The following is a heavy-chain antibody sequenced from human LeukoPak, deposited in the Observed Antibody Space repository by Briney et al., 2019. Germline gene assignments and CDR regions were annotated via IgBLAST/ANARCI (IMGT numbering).Heavy chain of an antibody. V-gene: IGHV3-9*01. CDR3: ARGYNVKATFDY. CDR2: ISWNSGSI. D-gene: IGHD5-24*01. CDR1: GFTFDDYA. Sequence: GGSLRLSCAASGFTFDDYAMHWVRQAPGKGLEWVSGISWNSGSIGYADSVKGRFTISRDNAKRSVYLQMDSLRAEDTAVYYCARGYNVKATFDYWGQGTLVTVSS. J-gene: IGHJ4*02.